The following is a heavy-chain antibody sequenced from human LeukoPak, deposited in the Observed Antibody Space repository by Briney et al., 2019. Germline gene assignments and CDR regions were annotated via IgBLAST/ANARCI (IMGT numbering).Heavy chain of an antibody. CDR3: AKALRSIVTDAFDI. CDR2: ISWNSGSI. CDR1: GFTFDDYA. D-gene: IGHD2-21*01. Sequence: GGSLRLSCAASGFTFDDYAMHWVRQAPGKGLEWVSGISWNSGSIGYADSVKGRFTISRDNAKNSLYLQMNSLRAEDTVLYYCAKALRSIVTDAFDIWGQGTMVTVSS. J-gene: IGHJ3*02. V-gene: IGHV3-9*01.